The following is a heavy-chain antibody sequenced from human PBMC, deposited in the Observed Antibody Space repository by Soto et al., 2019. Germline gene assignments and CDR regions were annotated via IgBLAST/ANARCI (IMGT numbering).Heavy chain of an antibody. V-gene: IGHV4-34*01. J-gene: IGHJ6*02. CDR2: INHSGST. CDR3: AGAYCGGDCYWGYYYYVMDV. Sequence: SETLSLTCAVYGGSFSGYYWSWIRQPPGKGLEWIGEINHSGSTNYNPSLKSRVTISVDTSKNQFSLKLSSVTAADTAVYYCAGAYCGGDCYWGYYYYVMDVWGQGATVTVSS. D-gene: IGHD2-21*02. CDR1: GGSFSGYY.